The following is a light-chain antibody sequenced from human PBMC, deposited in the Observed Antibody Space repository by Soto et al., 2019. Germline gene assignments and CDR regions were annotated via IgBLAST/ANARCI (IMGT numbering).Light chain of an antibody. J-gene: IGKJ2*01. Sequence: EIEMTQSPGILSLSPGERATLSCRASQSVSSYLNWFQQKPGKAPKLLIYGASSRAAGVPDRFSGSGSGTDFTLTISRLEPEDFAVFYCLQYGSSPYTFGQGTKLEIK. CDR2: GAS. V-gene: IGKV3-20*01. CDR1: QSVSSY. CDR3: LQYGSSPYT.